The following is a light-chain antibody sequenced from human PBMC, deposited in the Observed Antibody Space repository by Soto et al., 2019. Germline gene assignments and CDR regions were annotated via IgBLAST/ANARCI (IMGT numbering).Light chain of an antibody. CDR2: GAS. CDR1: QSISSN. Sequence: EIVLTQSPGTLSLSPGERATLSCRASQSISSNLAWYQQKPGQAPRLLIYGASSRATGIPDRFSGSGSWTDFTLTISRLEPEDFAVYFCQQYGSSPLTVGGGTKVDIK. J-gene: IGKJ4*01. CDR3: QQYGSSPLT. V-gene: IGKV3-20*01.